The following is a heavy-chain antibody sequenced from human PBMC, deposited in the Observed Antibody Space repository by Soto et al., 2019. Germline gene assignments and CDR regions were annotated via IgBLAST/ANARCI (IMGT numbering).Heavy chain of an antibody. CDR3: AKDQNIAYSFYYGMGV. V-gene: IGHV3-30*18. CDR2: ISYDGSNK. CDR1: GFTFSSYG. Sequence: QVQLVESGGGVVQPGRSLRLSCAASGFTFSSYGMHWVRQAPGKGLEWVAVISYDGSNKYYADSVKGRFTISRDNSKNTLYLQMNSLRAEDTAVYYCAKDQNIAYSFYYGMGVWGQGTTVTVSS. J-gene: IGHJ6*02. D-gene: IGHD6-13*01.